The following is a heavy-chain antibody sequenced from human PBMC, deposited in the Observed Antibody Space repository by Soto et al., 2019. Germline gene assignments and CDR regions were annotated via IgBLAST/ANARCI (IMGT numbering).Heavy chain of an antibody. J-gene: IGHJ4*02. Sequence: QVQLQQWGAGLLKPSETLSLTCAVYGGSFSGYYWSWIRQPPGKGLEWIGEINHSGSTNYNPSLKSRVPISVDTSKNQFSLKLSSVTAADTAVYYCARGGYYTLFDYWGQGTLVTVSS. D-gene: IGHD3-3*01. CDR2: INHSGST. CDR3: ARGGYYTLFDY. CDR1: GGSFSGYY. V-gene: IGHV4-34*01.